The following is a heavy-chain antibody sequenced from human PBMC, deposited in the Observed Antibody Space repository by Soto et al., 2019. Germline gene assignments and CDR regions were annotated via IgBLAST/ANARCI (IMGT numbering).Heavy chain of an antibody. CDR1: GFTFSSYA. Sequence: EVQLLESGGGLVQPGGSLRLSCAASGFTFSSYAMSWVRQAPGKGLEWVSASINSGRNTYYADSVKGRFTISRDNSKNTLYLHMNSLREGDTAIYYCARDWPGSSWGYYYNGMDVWGQGTTVTVYS. D-gene: IGHD3-10*01. J-gene: IGHJ6*02. CDR3: ARDWPGSSWGYYYNGMDV. V-gene: IGHV3-23*01. CDR2: SINSGRNT.